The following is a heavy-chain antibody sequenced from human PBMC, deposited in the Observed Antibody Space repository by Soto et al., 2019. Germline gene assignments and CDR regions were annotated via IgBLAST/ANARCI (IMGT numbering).Heavy chain of an antibody. CDR2: IYYSGRT. V-gene: IGHV4-31*03. Sequence: QVQLQESGSGLVKASQTLSLTCTLSGTSISSGGYYWSWIRQHPGKGLEWIGYIYYSGRTSYNPSLKRRTAISLDMSKNQCSPRLSSVTAADTAVYYCARANYGSGSYLPYWGRGTLVTVSS. CDR1: GTSISSGGYY. D-gene: IGHD3-10*01. J-gene: IGHJ4*02. CDR3: ARANYGSGSYLPY.